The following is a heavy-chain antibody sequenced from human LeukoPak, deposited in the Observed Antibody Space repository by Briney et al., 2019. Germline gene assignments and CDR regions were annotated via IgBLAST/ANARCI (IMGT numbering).Heavy chain of an antibody. CDR1: GFTFSSYG. CDR3: ARDLGKAVTTNKYNWFDL. V-gene: IGHV3-30*02. Sequence: GGSLRLSCAASGFTFSSYGMHWVRQAPGKGLEWVAFIRYDGSNKYYADSVKGRFTTSRDNAKNSLYLQMNSLRSDDTAVYYCARDLGKAVTTNKYNWFDLWGQGTPVTVSS. CDR2: IRYDGSNK. D-gene: IGHD4-17*01. J-gene: IGHJ5*02.